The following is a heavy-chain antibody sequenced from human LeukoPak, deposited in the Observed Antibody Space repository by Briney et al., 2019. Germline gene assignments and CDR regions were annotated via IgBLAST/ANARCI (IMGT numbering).Heavy chain of an antibody. CDR2: IYYSGST. D-gene: IGHD6-19*01. CDR1: GGSISSYY. V-gene: IGHV4-59*01. Sequence: SGTLSLTRTVSGGSISSYYWSWIRQPPGKGLEWIGYIYYSGSTNYNPSLKSRVTISVDTSRNQFSLKLSSVTAADTAVYYCARVLSGWYFIFDYWGQGTLVTVSS. CDR3: ARVLSGWYFIFDY. J-gene: IGHJ4*02.